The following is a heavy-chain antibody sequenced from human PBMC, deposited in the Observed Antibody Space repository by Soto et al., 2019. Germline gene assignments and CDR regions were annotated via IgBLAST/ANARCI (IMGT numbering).Heavy chain of an antibody. CDR2: INHSGST. D-gene: IGHD6-13*01. CDR1: GGSFSGYY. V-gene: IGHV4-34*01. Sequence: SETLSLTCAVYGGSFSGYYWSWIRQPPGKGLEWIGEINHSGSTNYNPSLKSRVTISVDTSKNQFSLKLSSVTAADTAVYYCARDSSSAYNWFDPWGQGTLVT. CDR3: ARDSSSAYNWFDP. J-gene: IGHJ5*02.